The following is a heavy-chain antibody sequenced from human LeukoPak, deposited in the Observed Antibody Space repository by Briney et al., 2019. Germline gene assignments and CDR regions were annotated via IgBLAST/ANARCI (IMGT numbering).Heavy chain of an antibody. J-gene: IGHJ3*02. Sequence: ASVKVSCKTSGYTFTNYGISWVRQAPGQGLEWMGWISGYNGNTMYAQKFQGRVPMTTDTSTSTAYMELRSLRSDDTAVYYCARDRVPYYYDSSGHPYDAFDIWGQGTMVTVSS. CDR2: ISGYNGNT. CDR3: ARDRVPYYYDSSGHPYDAFDI. V-gene: IGHV1-18*01. D-gene: IGHD3-22*01. CDR1: GYTFTNYG.